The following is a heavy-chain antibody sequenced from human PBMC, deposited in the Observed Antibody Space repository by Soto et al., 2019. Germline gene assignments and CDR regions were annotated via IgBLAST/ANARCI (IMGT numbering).Heavy chain of an antibody. J-gene: IGHJ3*02. CDR1: GYTFTSYA. D-gene: IGHD3-3*01. Sequence: ASVKVSCKASGYTFTSYAMHWVRQAPGQRLEWTGWINAGNGNTKYSQKFQGRVTITRDTSASTAYMELSSLRSEDTAVYYCAREGVYDFWSGYLTMVAFDIWGQGTMVTVSS. V-gene: IGHV1-3*01. CDR2: INAGNGNT. CDR3: AREGVYDFWSGYLTMVAFDI.